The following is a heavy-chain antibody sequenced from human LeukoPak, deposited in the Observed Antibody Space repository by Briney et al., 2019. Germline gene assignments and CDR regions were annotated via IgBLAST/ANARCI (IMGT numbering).Heavy chain of an antibody. D-gene: IGHD3-22*01. V-gene: IGHV3-20*04. CDR3: AKDPTHFRVWDDYDNTRLNY. CDR2: INWNGGST. Sequence: PGGSLRLSCAASGFTFDDYGLSWVRQAPGKVLEWVSTINWNGGSTGYADSVKGRFTISRDNSKNTVYLQMNSLRAEDTAVYYCAKDPTHFRVWDDYDNTRLNYWGQGTLVTVSS. CDR1: GFTFDDYG. J-gene: IGHJ4*02.